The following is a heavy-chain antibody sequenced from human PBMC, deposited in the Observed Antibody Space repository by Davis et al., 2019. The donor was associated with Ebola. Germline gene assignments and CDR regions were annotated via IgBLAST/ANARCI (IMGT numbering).Heavy chain of an antibody. V-gene: IGHV3-11*01. CDR3: ARTDYGGNGATFNY. J-gene: IGHJ4*02. CDR2: ISSSGSTI. CDR1: GFTFSDYY. Sequence: GESLKISCAASGFTFSDYYMSWIRQAPGKGLEWVSYISSSGSTIYYADSVKVRFTISRDNAKNSLYLQMNSLRAEDTAVYYCARTDYGGNGATFNYWGQGTLVTVSS. D-gene: IGHD4-23*01.